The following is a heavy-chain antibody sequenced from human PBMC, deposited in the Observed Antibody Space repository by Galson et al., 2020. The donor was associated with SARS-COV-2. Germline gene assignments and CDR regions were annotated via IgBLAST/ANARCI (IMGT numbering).Heavy chain of an antibody. CDR2: IYRSEST. CDR3: ARAGYFSMDV. J-gene: IGHJ6*03. V-gene: IGHV4-4*02. Sequence: SETLSITCDVSGGSISSDNWWNWVRQPTGKGLEWIGEIYRSESTNYNPSLKSRVTITIDKSKNQFSLKLASVTAADTAVYFCARAGYFSMDVWGKGTTVTASS. D-gene: IGHD3-22*01. CDR1: GGSISSDNW.